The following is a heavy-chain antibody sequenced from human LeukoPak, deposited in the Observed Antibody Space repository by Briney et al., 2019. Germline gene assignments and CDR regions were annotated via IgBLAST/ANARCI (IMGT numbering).Heavy chain of an antibody. D-gene: IGHD2-2*01. V-gene: IGHV4-38-2*01. J-gene: IGHJ6*03. CDR1: GYSITSGYY. Sequence: SETLSLTCAVSGYSITSGYYWGWIRRPPGKGLERIGSIYHSGSTYYNPSLKSRVTISVDTSKNQFSLKLSSVTAADTAVYYCARLADSSTSSNNYYYYMDVWGKGTTVTVSS. CDR2: IYHSGST. CDR3: ARLADSSTSSNNYYYYMDV.